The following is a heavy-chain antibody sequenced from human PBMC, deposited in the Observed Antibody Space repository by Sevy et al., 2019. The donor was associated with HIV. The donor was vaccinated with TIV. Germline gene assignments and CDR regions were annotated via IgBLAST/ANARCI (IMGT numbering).Heavy chain of an antibody. CDR3: ARGARGTLPSYCYYPMDV. Sequence: GESLKISCKASGYRSTDDWIGWVRQMPGKGLEWMGIIYPGDSDSTYSPSFQGQVTISVDKSINTAYLQWSSLKASDTAIFYCARGARGTLPSYCYYPMDVWGQGTTVTVSS. V-gene: IGHV5-51*01. CDR2: IYPGDSDS. J-gene: IGHJ6*02. D-gene: IGHD1-1*01. CDR1: GYRSTDDW.